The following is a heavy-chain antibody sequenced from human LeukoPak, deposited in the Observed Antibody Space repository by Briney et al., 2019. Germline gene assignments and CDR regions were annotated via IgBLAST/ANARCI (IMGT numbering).Heavy chain of an antibody. J-gene: IGHJ6*03. CDR3: ARLGLRSPYYYYYYYMDV. Sequence: PSETLSLTCTVSGGSISSYYWSRIRQPPGKGLEWIGYIYYSGSTNYNPSLKSRVTISVDTSKNQFSLKLSSVTAADTAVYYCARLGLRSPYYYYYYYMDVWGKGTTVTVSS. V-gene: IGHV4-59*01. CDR1: GGSISSYY. D-gene: IGHD4-17*01. CDR2: IYYSGST.